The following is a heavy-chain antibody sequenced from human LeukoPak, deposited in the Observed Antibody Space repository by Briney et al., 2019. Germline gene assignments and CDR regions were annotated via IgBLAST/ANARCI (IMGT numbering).Heavy chain of an antibody. D-gene: IGHD1-26*01. V-gene: IGHV3-30*02. J-gene: IGHJ4*02. CDR3: AKDLESWSSGSFDY. Sequence: TGGSLRVSCAASGFTFSSYGMHWVRQAPGKGLEWVAFIRYDGSNKYYADSVKGRFTISRDNSKNTLYLQMNSLRAEDTAVYYCAKDLESWSSGSFDYWGQGTLVTVSS. CDR1: GFTFSSYG. CDR2: IRYDGSNK.